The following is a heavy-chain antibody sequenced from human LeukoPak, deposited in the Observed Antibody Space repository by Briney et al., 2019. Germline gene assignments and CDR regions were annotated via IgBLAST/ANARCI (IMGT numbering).Heavy chain of an antibody. V-gene: IGHV3-48*03. CDR1: GFTFSSYE. Sequence: GGSLRLSCAASGFTFSSYEMNWVRQAPGKGLEWVSYISSSGSTIYYADSVKGRFTISRDNAKNSLYLQMNSLRAEDTAVYYCARDGSPDYYGSGSYNYWGQGTLVTVSS. CDR3: ARDGSPDYYGSGSYNY. D-gene: IGHD3-10*01. J-gene: IGHJ4*02. CDR2: ISSSGSTI.